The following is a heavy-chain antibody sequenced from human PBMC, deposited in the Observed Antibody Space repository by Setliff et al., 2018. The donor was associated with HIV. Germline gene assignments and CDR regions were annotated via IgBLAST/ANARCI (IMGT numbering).Heavy chain of an antibody. V-gene: IGHV4-38-2*02. Sequence: SETLSLTCTVSGDSISSDFYWGWIRQPPGKGLEWIGSIYHSGNTYYMPSLQSRVTISVDMSKNQFSLNLNPVTAADTAVYYCARGQGCGGGCHYAFEMWGQGTMVTVSS. CDR2: IYHSGNT. CDR1: GDSISSDFY. J-gene: IGHJ3*02. CDR3: ARGQGCGGGCHYAFEM. D-gene: IGHD2-21*02.